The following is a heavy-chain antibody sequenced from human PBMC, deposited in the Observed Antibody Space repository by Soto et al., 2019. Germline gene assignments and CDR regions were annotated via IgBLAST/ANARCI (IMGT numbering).Heavy chain of an antibody. D-gene: IGHD2-15*01. Sequence: EVQLVDSGGGLVEPGGSLRLSCAASGFTFSDHYMDWVRQAPGKGLEWIGRVRNKANSYTTEYAASVRGRFTVSRDDSKISLYLQMNSLKTEDTAMYYCVRNLASGGTYYFDYWGQGTLVTVSS. CDR1: GFTFSDHY. CDR3: VRNLASGGTYYFDY. V-gene: IGHV3-72*01. J-gene: IGHJ4*02. CDR2: VRNKANSYTT.